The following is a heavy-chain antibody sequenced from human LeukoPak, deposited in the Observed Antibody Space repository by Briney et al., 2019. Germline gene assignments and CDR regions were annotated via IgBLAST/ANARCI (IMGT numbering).Heavy chain of an antibody. CDR2: MNPNSGGT. V-gene: IGHV1-2*02. CDR1: GYTFTDTGNY. Sequence: ASVKVSCKTSGYTFTDTGNYMHWVRQAPGQGPEWMGWMNPNSGGTNYAQNFQGRVTMTRDTSISTAYMDLSRLTSEDTAVYYCARGLLRELLGLDYWGQGTLVTVSS. CDR3: ARGLLRELLGLDY. J-gene: IGHJ4*02. D-gene: IGHD3-10*01.